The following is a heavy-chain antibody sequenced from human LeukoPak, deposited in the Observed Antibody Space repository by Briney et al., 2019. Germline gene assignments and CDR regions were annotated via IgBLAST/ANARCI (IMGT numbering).Heavy chain of an antibody. Sequence: SETLSLTCTVSGGSISSSSYYWGWIRQPPGKGLEWIGSIYYSGSTYYNPSLKSRVTISVDTSKNQFSLKLRSVTAADTAVYYCARDQRGDSAYDFDYWGQGILVTVSS. CDR2: IYYSGST. J-gene: IGHJ4*02. CDR3: ARDQRGDSAYDFDY. CDR1: GGSISSSSYY. D-gene: IGHD5-12*01. V-gene: IGHV4-39*07.